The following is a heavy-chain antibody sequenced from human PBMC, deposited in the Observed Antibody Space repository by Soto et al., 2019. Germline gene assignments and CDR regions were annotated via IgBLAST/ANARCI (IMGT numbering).Heavy chain of an antibody. CDR2: IKSKTDGGTT. J-gene: IGHJ6*02. CDR3: TTPHLYCSSTSCPYYYYYYGMDV. D-gene: IGHD2-2*01. Sequence: PGGSLRLSCAASGFTFSNAWMSWVRQAPGKGLEWVGRIKSKTDGGTTDYAAPVKDRFTISRDDSKNTLYLQMNSLKTEDTAVYYCTTPHLYCSSTSCPYYYYYYGMDVWGQGTTVTVSS. V-gene: IGHV3-15*01. CDR1: GFTFSNAW.